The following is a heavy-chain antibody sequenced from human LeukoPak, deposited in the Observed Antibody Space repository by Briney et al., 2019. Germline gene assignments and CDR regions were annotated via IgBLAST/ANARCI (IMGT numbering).Heavy chain of an antibody. Sequence: GGSLRPSCAASGFTFSSYWMNWVRQAPGKGLVWVSRIASDGSSTTYADSVKGRFSISRDNAKNTLYLQMNSLRVEDTAVYYCARGRPHGNDYWGQGTLVTVSS. J-gene: IGHJ4*02. CDR1: GFTFSSYW. V-gene: IGHV3-74*01. CDR2: IASDGSST. D-gene: IGHD4-23*01. CDR3: ARGRPHGNDY.